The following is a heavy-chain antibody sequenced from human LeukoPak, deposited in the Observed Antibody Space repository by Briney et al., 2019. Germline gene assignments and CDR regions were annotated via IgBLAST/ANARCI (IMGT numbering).Heavy chain of an antibody. CDR1: GYTFTSYA. Sequence: ASVKVSCKASGYTFTSYAMHWVRQAPGQRLGWMGWINAGNGNTKYSQKFQGRVTITRDTSASTAYMELSSLRSEDTAVYYCARDRYDILTGLWTGFDYWGQGTLVTVSS. CDR3: ARDRYDILTGLWTGFDY. D-gene: IGHD3-9*01. V-gene: IGHV1-3*01. CDR2: INAGNGNT. J-gene: IGHJ4*02.